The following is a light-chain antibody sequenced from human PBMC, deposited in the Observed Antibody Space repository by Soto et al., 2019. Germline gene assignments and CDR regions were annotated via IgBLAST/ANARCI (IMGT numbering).Light chain of an antibody. CDR3: GTWDSSLSAGYV. Sequence: SVLTQPPPVSAAPGQKVTISCSGSSPNIGNNYVSWYQQLPGTAPKLLIYENNKRPSGIPDRFSGSKSGTSATLGITGLQTGDEADYYCGTWDSSLSAGYVFGTGTKVTVL. V-gene: IGLV1-51*02. CDR1: SPNIGNNY. J-gene: IGLJ1*01. CDR2: ENN.